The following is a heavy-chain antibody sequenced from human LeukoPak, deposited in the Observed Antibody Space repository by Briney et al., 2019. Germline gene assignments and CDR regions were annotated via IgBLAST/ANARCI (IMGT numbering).Heavy chain of an antibody. V-gene: IGHV3-23*01. CDR1: GFIISRYA. D-gene: IGHD1-26*01. CDR3: AKTLGATTPLFDY. CDR2: ISGSGGST. J-gene: IGHJ4*02. Sequence: GGSLRLSWAASGFIISRYAMSWVRQAPGKGLEWVSAISGSGGSTYYGDSVKGRFTLTRNNSKTTLYPQMNSLRAEDTAVYYCAKTLGATTPLFDYWGQGTLVTVSS.